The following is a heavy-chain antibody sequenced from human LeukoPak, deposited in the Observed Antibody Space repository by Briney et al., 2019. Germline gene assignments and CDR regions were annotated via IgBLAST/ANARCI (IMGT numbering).Heavy chain of an antibody. CDR3: ASRQWLVSEY. Sequence: SETLSLTCTVSGGSISSSSYYWSWIRQPPGKGLEWIGEINHSGSTNYNPSLKSRVTISVDTSKNQFSLKLSSVTAADTAVYYCASRQWLVSEYWGQGTLVTVSS. V-gene: IGHV4-39*07. CDR1: GGSISSSSYY. D-gene: IGHD6-19*01. J-gene: IGHJ4*02. CDR2: INHSGST.